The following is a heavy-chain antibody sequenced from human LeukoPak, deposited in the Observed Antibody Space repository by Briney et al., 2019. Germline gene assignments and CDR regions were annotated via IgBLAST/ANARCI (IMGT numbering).Heavy chain of an antibody. J-gene: IGHJ6*04. CDR2: INTDGSST. CDR3: AQVSVVAGTGEWDV. Sequence: GGSLRLSCAASGFTFSNYWMHWVRQAPGKGLVWVSRINTDGSSTTYADSVKGRFTIPRDNAKNTLYLQMNSLRAEDTAVYYCAQVSVVAGTGEWDVWGKGTTVTVSS. CDR1: GFTFSNYW. D-gene: IGHD2-15*01. V-gene: IGHV3-74*01.